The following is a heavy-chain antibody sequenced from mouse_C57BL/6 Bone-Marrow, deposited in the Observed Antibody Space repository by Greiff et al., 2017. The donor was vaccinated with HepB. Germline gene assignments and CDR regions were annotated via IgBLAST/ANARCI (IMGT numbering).Heavy chain of an antibody. Sequence: EVKLVESGGDLVKPGGSLKLSCAASGFTFSTSGMSWVRQTPDKRLEWVATINTGGTYTYYADSVRGRFTISRDTAKNTLFLLMSSLKSEDSAIYYCAKDRFGYYFDYWGQGTTLTVSS. CDR2: INTGGTYT. D-gene: IGHD1-2*01. CDR1: GFTFSTSG. V-gene: IGHV5-6*01. CDR3: AKDRFGYYFDY. J-gene: IGHJ2*01.